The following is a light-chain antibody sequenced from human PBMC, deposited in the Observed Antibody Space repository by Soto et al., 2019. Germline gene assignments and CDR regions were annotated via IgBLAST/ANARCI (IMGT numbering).Light chain of an antibody. Sequence: QSALTQPASVSGSPGQSITISCTGTSSDVGGYDYVSWYQQYPDKAPKLMIFEVSNRPSGVSNRFSGSKSGNTASLTISGLQAEDEADYYGSAYAGSSVLFGGGTKLTVL. CDR3: SAYAGSSVL. V-gene: IGLV2-14*01. CDR1: SSDVGGYDY. J-gene: IGLJ2*01. CDR2: EVS.